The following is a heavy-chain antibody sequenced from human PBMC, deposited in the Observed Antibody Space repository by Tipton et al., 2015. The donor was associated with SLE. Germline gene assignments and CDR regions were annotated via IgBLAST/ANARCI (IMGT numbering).Heavy chain of an antibody. CDR1: GYTFTNYD. Sequence: QSGAEVKKPGASVKVSCKASGYTFTNYDINWVRQATGQGLEWMGWMNPSSGYTGYAQKFQGRVTMTRNTSISTAYMELSSLKSEDTAVYYCAREAAAMASDYWGQGTLVTVSS. D-gene: IGHD2-2*01. CDR3: AREAAAMASDY. CDR2: MNPSSGYT. V-gene: IGHV1-8*01. J-gene: IGHJ4*02.